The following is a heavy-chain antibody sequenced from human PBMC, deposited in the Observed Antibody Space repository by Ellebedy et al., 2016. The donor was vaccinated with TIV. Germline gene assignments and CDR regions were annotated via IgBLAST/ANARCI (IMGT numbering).Heavy chain of an antibody. J-gene: IGHJ4*02. CDR1: GFTFSSYA. D-gene: IGHD3-22*01. Sequence: GESLKISCAASGFTFSSYAMSWVRQAPGKGLEWLSYISSSSRAIYYADSVKGRFTISRDNAKNSVFLQMNSLRDEDTAVYYCARTYTSGYSVDYWGQGTLVTVSS. CDR2: ISSSSRAI. V-gene: IGHV3-48*02. CDR3: ARTYTSGYSVDY.